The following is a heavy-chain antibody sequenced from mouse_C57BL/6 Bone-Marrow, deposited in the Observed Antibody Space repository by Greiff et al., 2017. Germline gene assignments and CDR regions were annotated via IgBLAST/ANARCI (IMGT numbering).Heavy chain of an antibody. D-gene: IGHD1-1*01. J-gene: IGHJ2*01. CDR3: AREGTVVSYYFDY. CDR2: IDPSDSYT. V-gene: IGHV1-69*01. CDR1: GYTFTSYW. Sequence: VQLQQPGAELVMPGASVKLSCKASGYTFTSYWMTWVKQRPGQGLEWIGEIDPSDSYTNYNQKFKGKSTLTVDTSSSTAYMQLSSLTSEDSAVYYCAREGTVVSYYFDYWGQGTTLTVSS.